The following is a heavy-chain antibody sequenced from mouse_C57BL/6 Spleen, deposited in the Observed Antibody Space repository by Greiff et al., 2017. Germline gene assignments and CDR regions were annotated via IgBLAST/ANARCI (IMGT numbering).Heavy chain of an antibody. V-gene: IGHV7-3*01. Sequence: EVNVVESGGGLVQPGGSLSLSCAASGFTFTDYYMSWVRQPPGKALEWLGFIRNKANGYTTEYSASVKGRFTISRDNSQSILYLQMNALRAEDSATYYCASYYYGSTGWYFDVWGTGTTVTVSS. CDR1: GFTFTDYY. CDR3: ASYYYGSTGWYFDV. J-gene: IGHJ1*03. D-gene: IGHD1-1*01. CDR2: IRNKANGYTT.